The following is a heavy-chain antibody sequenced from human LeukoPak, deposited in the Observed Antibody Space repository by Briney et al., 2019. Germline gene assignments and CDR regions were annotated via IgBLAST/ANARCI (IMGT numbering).Heavy chain of an antibody. CDR1: GGSISSSSYY. Sequence: SETLSLTCTVSGGSISSSSYYWGWIRQPPGKGLEWIGSIYYSGSTYYNPSLKSRVTISVDTSKNQFSLKLSSVTAADTAVYYCARLAMVRGVTPLFDYWGQGTLVTVSS. D-gene: IGHD3-10*01. J-gene: IGHJ4*02. V-gene: IGHV4-39*07. CDR3: ARLAMVRGVTPLFDY. CDR2: IYYSGST.